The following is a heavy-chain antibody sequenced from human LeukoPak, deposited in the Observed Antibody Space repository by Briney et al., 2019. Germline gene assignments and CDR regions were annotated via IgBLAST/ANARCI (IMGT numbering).Heavy chain of an antibody. D-gene: IGHD5-24*01. CDR2: INPSRNT. J-gene: IGHJ4*02. CDR3: ARDGEMATIENYFEY. CDR1: GGSFSGYY. Sequence: SETLSLTCAVFGGSFSGYYWNWIGQPPGKGLEWIGQINPSRNTNYNPSLKSRVTISVDTSKKQFSLKLSSVTAADTAVYFCARDGEMATIENYFEYWGQGTLVTVSS. V-gene: IGHV4-34*01.